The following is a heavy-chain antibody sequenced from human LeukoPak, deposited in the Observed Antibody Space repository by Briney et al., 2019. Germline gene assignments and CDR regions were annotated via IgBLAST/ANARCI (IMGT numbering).Heavy chain of an antibody. Sequence: GGSLRLSCAACGFTFHSHAKRWVRHPPGPGPESGSAFSGSGGRTYYADSVKGRFTISRDNSKNTLYLQMNSLRAEDTAVYYCARDWPSEWQQLPDYDAVDIWGQGIMVTVSS. D-gene: IGHD6-13*01. CDR2: FSGSGGRT. CDR3: ARDWPSEWQQLPDYDAVDI. J-gene: IGHJ3*02. CDR1: GFTFHSHA. V-gene: IGHV3-23*01.